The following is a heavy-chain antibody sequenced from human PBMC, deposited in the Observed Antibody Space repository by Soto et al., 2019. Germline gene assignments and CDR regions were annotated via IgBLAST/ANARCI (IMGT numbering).Heavy chain of an antibody. CDR1: GGSISSGDYY. D-gene: IGHD4-4*01. J-gene: IGHJ3*02. CDR3: ASHGTTWGAFDI. Sequence: SETLSLTCTVSGGSISSGDYYWSWIPQPPGKGLEWIGYIYYSGSTYYNPSLKSRVTISVDTSKNQFSLKLSSVTAADTAVYYRASHGTTWGAFDIWGQGTMVTVSS. CDR2: IYYSGST. V-gene: IGHV4-30-4*01.